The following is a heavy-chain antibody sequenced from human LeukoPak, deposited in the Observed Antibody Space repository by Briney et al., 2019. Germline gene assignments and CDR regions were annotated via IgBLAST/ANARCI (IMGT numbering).Heavy chain of an antibody. D-gene: IGHD1-14*01. Sequence: SETLSLTCNVSGASISDYYWSWVRQSPEKGLEWIASLLYSGSTHYNPSLRSRVAISGDTSNNQFSLKLTSVTTADTAVYFCARTGRRGYFDFWGRGTLVTVSS. V-gene: IGHV4-59*13. J-gene: IGHJ2*01. CDR1: GASISDYY. CDR3: ARTGRRGYFDF. CDR2: LLYSGST.